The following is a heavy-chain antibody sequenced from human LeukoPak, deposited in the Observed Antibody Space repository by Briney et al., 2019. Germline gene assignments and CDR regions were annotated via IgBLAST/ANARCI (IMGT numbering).Heavy chain of an antibody. V-gene: IGHV3-48*04. D-gene: IGHD3-10*01. CDR2: ISSSSSTI. J-gene: IGHJ4*02. CDR1: GFTFSSYS. Sequence: GGSLRLSCAASGFTFSSYSMNWVRQAPGKGLEWVSYISSSSSTIYYADSVKGRFTISRDNAKNSLYLQMNSLRAEDTAVYYCARDPQYYYGSGSYYKSSPRDYWGQGTLVTVSS. CDR3: ARDPQYYYGSGSYYKSSPRDY.